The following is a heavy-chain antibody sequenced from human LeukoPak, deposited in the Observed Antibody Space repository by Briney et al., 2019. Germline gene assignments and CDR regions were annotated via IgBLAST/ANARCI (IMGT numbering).Heavy chain of an antibody. D-gene: IGHD2-2*01. CDR2: ISAYNGNT. CDR1: GYTFTSYG. CDR3: ARDRGRVVGHNWFDP. V-gene: IGHV1-18*01. Sequence: GASVKVSCKASGYTFTSYGISWVRQAPGQGLEWMGCISAYNGNTNYAQKLQGRVTMTTDTSTSTAYMYMRRLRSDDTAVYYCARDRGRVVGHNWFDPWGQGTLVTVSS. J-gene: IGHJ5*02.